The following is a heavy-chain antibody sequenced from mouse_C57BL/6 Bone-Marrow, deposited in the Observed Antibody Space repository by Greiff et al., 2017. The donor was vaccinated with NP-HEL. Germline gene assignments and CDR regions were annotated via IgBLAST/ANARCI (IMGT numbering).Heavy chain of an antibody. D-gene: IGHD1-1*01. V-gene: IGHV1-80*01. Sequence: VQLQQPGAELVKPGASVKMSCKASGYAFSSYWMHWVKQRPGKGLEWIGQIYPGDGDTNYNGKFKGKATLTVDKSSSTAYMQLSSLTSEDSSVYFCESGTCYYGSSVGFDGQGTGATVTAS. CDR2: IYPGDGDT. J-gene: IGHJ1*03. CDR1: GYAFSSYW. CDR3: ESGTCYYGSSVGFDG.